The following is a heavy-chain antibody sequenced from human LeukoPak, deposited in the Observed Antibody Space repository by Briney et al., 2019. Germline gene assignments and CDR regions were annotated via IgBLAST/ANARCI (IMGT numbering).Heavy chain of an antibody. Sequence: GESLKISCTGSGYTFSNYWIGWVCQMPGKGLEWMGIIYPGDSDATYSPSFRGQVTFSVDESRTTVYLEWTSLKASDTAMYFCARESETSRRFYAPWGQGTLVTVSS. CDR1: GYTFSNYW. CDR2: IYPGDSDA. D-gene: IGHD2-2*01. CDR3: ARESETSRRFYAP. V-gene: IGHV5-51*01. J-gene: IGHJ5*02.